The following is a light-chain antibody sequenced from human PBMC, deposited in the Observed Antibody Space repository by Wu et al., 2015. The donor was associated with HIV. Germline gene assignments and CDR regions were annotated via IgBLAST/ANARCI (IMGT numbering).Light chain of an antibody. J-gene: IGKJ1*01. V-gene: IGKV3-11*01. CDR1: QSVSSS. CDR2: DAS. Sequence: EIVLTQSPATLSLSPGERATLSCRASQSVSSSLAWYQQKPGQTPRPLIYDASNRATGIPARFSGSGSGTDFTLTISSLEPEDFAVYYCQQRSNWPWTFGKGPRW. CDR3: QQRSNWPWT.